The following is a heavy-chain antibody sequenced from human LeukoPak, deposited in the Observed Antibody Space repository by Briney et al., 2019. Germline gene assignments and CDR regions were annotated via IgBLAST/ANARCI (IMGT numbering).Heavy chain of an antibody. D-gene: IGHD3-22*01. J-gene: IGHJ4*02. V-gene: IGHV1-18*01. CDR2: ISAYNDNT. CDR1: GYTFTSYG. CDR3: ARDLRTYYYDISGLSLFDY. Sequence: ASVKVSCKASGYTFTSYGISWVRQAPGQGLEWMGWISAYNDNTNYAQKLQGRVTMTTDTSTSTAYTELRSLRFDDTAVYYCARDLRTYYYDISGLSLFDYWGQGTLVTVSS.